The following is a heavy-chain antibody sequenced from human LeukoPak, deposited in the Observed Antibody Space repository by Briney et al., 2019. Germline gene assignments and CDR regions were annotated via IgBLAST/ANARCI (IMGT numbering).Heavy chain of an antibody. D-gene: IGHD2-21*02. V-gene: IGHV3-53*01. J-gene: IGHJ4*02. Sequence: GGSLRLSCAASGFTVSSDYMSWVRQAPGKGLEWVSVIYSGGSTYYADSVKGRLTISRDNSKNTLYLQMNSLRAEDTAVYYCARDRYCGGDCYSDYWGQGTLVTVSS. CDR3: ARDRYCGGDCYSDY. CDR2: IYSGGST. CDR1: GFTVSSDY.